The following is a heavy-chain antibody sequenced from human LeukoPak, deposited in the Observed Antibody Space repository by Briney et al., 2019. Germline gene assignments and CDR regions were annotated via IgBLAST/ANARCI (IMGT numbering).Heavy chain of an antibody. CDR3: ARQDSSGYRYLQH. D-gene: IGHD3-22*01. CDR1: GFTFSSYS. Sequence: PGGSLRLSCAASGFTFSSYSMNWVRQAPGKGLEWVSYISSSSSTIYYADSVKGRFTISRDNAKNSLYLQMNCLRDEDTAVYYCARQDSSGYRYLQHWGQGTLVTVSS. CDR2: ISSSSSTI. V-gene: IGHV3-48*02. J-gene: IGHJ1*01.